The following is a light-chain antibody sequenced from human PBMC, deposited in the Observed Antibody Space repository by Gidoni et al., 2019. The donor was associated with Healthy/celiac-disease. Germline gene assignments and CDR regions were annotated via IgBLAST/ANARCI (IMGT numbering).Light chain of an antibody. CDR3: HQSNCFPCT. V-gene: IGKV1-12*02. CDR2: ATS. CDR1: QGIRSW. J-gene: IGKJ4*01. Sequence: IQMPKSPSSVAGSVGARVTSPCRASQGIRSWLAWYQQKPGKAPKLLIYATSSLQSGVPLRFSGSGFGTDFTLIIRSLPPEDFATYYGHQSNCFPCTFGGGTKVEIK.